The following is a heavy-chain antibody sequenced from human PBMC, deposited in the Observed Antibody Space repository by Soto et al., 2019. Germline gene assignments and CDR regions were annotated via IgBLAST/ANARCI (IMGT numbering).Heavy chain of an antibody. CDR2: IIPIFGTA. CDR3: ARRPHSSSWYLFRYWFDP. D-gene: IGHD6-13*01. Sequence: QVQLVQSGAEVKKPGSSVKVSCKASGGTFSSYAISWVRQAPGQGLEWMGGIIPIFGTANYAQKFQGRVTITADDSTSTCYMELSSLRSEDTAVYYCARRPHSSSWYLFRYWFDPWGQGTLVTVSS. V-gene: IGHV1-69*12. J-gene: IGHJ5*02. CDR1: GGTFSSYA.